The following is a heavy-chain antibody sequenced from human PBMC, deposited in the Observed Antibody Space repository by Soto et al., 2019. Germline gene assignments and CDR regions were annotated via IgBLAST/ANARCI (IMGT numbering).Heavy chain of an antibody. V-gene: IGHV4-39*01. Sequence: QLQLQESGPGLVKPSETLSLTCTVSGGSISSSSYYWGWIRQPPGKGLEWIGYIFYTGSTYYNPSLKSRVTISVDTSKNQCSLKLSSVTAADTAVYYCARRSRYYDRSGYCFDYWGQGTLVTVSS. J-gene: IGHJ4*02. D-gene: IGHD3-22*01. CDR3: ARRSRYYDRSGYCFDY. CDR2: IFYTGST. CDR1: GGSISSSSYY.